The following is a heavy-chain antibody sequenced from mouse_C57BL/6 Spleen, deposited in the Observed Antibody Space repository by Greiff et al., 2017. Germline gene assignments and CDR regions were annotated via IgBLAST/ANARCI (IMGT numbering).Heavy chain of an antibody. Sequence: QVQLQQSGAELVKPGASVKMSCKASGYTFTSYWITWVKQRPGQGLEWIGDIYPGSGSTNYNEKFKSKATLTADTSSSTAYMQLSSLTSEDSAVNYCAREGDSSGDFGGRGQGTTLTVST. D-gene: IGHD3-2*02. CDR1: GYTFTSYW. J-gene: IGHJ2*01. CDR2: IYPGSGST. V-gene: IGHV1-55*01. CDR3: AREGDSSGDFGG.